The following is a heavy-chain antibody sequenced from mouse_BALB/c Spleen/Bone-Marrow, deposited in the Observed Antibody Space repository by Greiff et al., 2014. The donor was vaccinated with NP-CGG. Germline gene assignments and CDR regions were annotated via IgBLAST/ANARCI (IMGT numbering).Heavy chain of an antibody. CDR1: GYTFSNYW. V-gene: IGHV1-9*01. CDR3: ARGLPLDF. J-gene: IGHJ2*01. D-gene: IGHD2-4*01. CDR2: ILPGSGTT. Sequence: VNVVESGAELMKPGASVKISCKATGYTFSNYWIEWVKQRPGHGLEWIGEILPGSGTTNYNEKFDDKAAFTADTSSNTAYMQLSSLTSEDSAVYYCARGLPLDFWGQGTTLTVSS.